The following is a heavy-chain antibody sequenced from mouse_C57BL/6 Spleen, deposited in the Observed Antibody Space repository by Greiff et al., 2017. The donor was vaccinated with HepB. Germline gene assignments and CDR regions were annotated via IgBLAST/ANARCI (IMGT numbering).Heavy chain of an antibody. CDR3: TTGYYGSSYAWFAY. CDR1: GFNIKDDY. D-gene: IGHD1-1*01. CDR2: IDPENGDT. J-gene: IGHJ3*01. Sequence: EVKLQESGAELVRPGASVKLSCTASGFNIKDDYMHWVKQRPEQGLEWIGWIDPENGDTEYASKFQGKATITADTSSNTAYLQLSSLTSEDTAVYYCTTGYYGSSYAWFAYWGQGTLVTVSA. V-gene: IGHV14-4*01.